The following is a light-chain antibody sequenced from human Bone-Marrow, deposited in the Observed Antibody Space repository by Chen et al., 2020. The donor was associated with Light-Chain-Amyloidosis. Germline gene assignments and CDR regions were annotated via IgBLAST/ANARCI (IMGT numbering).Light chain of an antibody. CDR3: HSEDTNARGV. Sequence: ELTQPPSMSLSPGQTARITCSGDISPKQYGYWYQQKTGQAPVLLIYKDNERPSEIPERFSGSSSGTIATLTSNGVQAEDEADYYCHSEDTNARGVFGGGTKLTVL. CDR2: KDN. J-gene: IGLJ2*01. CDR1: ISPKQY. V-gene: IGLV3-25*03.